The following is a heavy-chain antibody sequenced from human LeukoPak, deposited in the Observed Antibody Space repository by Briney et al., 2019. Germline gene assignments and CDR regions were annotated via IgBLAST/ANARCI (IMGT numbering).Heavy chain of an antibody. Sequence: SGGSLRLSCAASGFTFSSYWMHWVRQAPGKGLVWVSRINSDGSSTSYADSVKGRFTISRDNSKNTLYLQMNSLRAEDTAVYYCARDRRELFIDYWGQGTLVTVSS. CDR1: GFTFSSYW. CDR2: INSDGSST. D-gene: IGHD1-26*01. CDR3: ARDRRELFIDY. J-gene: IGHJ4*02. V-gene: IGHV3-74*01.